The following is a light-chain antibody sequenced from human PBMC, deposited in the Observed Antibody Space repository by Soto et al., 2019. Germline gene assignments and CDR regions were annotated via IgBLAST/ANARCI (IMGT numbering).Light chain of an antibody. CDR1: NIGSKG. V-gene: IGLV3-21*02. Sequence: SSELTQPPSVSVAPGQTARITCGGDNIGSKGVHWYQQKSGQAPVLVVYVESSRPPGIPERFSGSKSGNTATLTISRVEAGDEADYYCQVYDSSNDHRVLGGGTQLTVL. CDR3: QVYDSSNDHRV. CDR2: VES. J-gene: IGLJ3*02.